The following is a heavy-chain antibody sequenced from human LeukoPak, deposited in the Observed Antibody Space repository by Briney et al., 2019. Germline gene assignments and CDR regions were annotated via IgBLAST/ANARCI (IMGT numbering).Heavy chain of an antibody. J-gene: IGHJ6*02. D-gene: IGHD3-9*01. CDR1: GVSISRISYY. CDR2: IYHSGSP. V-gene: IGHV4-39*07. Sequence: SETLSLTCTVSGVSISRISYYWGWIRQPPGKGLVWIGSIYHSGSPYYNPSLKSRVTLSIDTSKNQFSLKLTSVTAADTAVYYCVRDHWLQSSNEWNYYGLDVWGQGTTVTVSS. CDR3: VRDHWLQSSNEWNYYGLDV.